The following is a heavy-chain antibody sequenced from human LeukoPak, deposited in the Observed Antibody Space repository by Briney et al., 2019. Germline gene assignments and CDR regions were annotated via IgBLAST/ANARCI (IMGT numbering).Heavy chain of an antibody. V-gene: IGHV4-59*01. J-gene: IGHJ4*02. Sequence: PSETLSLTCTVSGGSFSSYYWSWIGQPPGKGLEWIGYIYYSGSTIYNPSLKSRVTISVDTSKNQFSLKLSSVTAADTAVYYCARFGDYVFDLWGQGTLVTVSS. D-gene: IGHD4-17*01. CDR2: IYYSGST. CDR1: GGSFSSYY. CDR3: ARFGDYVFDL.